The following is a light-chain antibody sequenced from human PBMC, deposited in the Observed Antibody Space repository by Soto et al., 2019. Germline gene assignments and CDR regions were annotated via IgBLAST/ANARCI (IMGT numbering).Light chain of an antibody. CDR1: QSVSSNY. CDR3: QQYGRSAYT. V-gene: IGKV3-20*01. CDR2: GAS. Sequence: EIVLTQSPGTLSLSPGERATLSCRASQSVSSNYLAWYQQKPGQAPRLLIYGASSRATGIPDRFSGSGSGTDFTLTISRLEPEDCAVYYCQQYGRSAYTFGQGTTLEIK. J-gene: IGKJ2*01.